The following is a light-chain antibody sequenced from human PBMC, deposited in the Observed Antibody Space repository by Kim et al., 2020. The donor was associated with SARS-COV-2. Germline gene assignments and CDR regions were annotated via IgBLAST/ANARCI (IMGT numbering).Light chain of an antibody. Sequence: GAPGARATLSCRASQRVSSNLAWYQQKPGQAPRLLIYGASTRATGIPARFSGSGSGTEFTLTISSLQSEDFAVYYCQQYNNWPPTFGQGTKVDIK. V-gene: IGKV3-15*01. J-gene: IGKJ1*01. CDR2: GAS. CDR1: QRVSSN. CDR3: QQYNNWPPT.